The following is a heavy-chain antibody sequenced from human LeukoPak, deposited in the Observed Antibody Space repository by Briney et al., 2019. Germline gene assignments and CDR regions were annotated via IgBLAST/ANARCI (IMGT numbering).Heavy chain of an antibody. D-gene: IGHD4-17*01. CDR1: GGTFSSYA. CDR3: AADRARDGDYPVFDY. CDR2: IIPILGIA. V-gene: IGHV1-69*04. Sequence: SVKVSCKASGGTFSSYAISWVRQAPGQGLEWMGRIIPILGIANYAQKFQGRVTITADKSTSTAYMELSSLRSEDTAVYYCAADRARDGDYPVFDYWGQGTLVTVSS. J-gene: IGHJ4*02.